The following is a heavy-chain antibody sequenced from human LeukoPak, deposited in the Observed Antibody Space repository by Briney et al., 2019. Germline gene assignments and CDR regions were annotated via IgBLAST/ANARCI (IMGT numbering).Heavy chain of an antibody. D-gene: IGHD3-3*01. CDR3: ARSDSYYDFWSGHPEFDP. CDR1: GGSISSYY. V-gene: IGHV4-4*07. Sequence: TSETLSLTCTVSGGSISSYYWSWIRQPAGKGLEWIGRIYTSGSTNYNPSLKSRVTMSVDTSKNQFSLKLSSVTAADTAVYYCARSDSYYDFWSGHPEFDPWGQGTPVTVSS. CDR2: IYTSGST. J-gene: IGHJ5*02.